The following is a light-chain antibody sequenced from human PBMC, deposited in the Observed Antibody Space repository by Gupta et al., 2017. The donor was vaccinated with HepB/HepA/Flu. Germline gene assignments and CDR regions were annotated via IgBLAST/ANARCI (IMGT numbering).Light chain of an antibody. Sequence: IKMPQSPSPLSASVGDRVTITCRASQSISRYLNWYQQKPGKAPELLISAASSLQSGVPSRFSGSGSGTDFTLTISSLQREDFATYYCQQSYSTPWTFGQGTKVEIK. V-gene: IGKV1-39*01. CDR1: QSISRY. CDR2: AAS. CDR3: QQSYSTPWT. J-gene: IGKJ1*01.